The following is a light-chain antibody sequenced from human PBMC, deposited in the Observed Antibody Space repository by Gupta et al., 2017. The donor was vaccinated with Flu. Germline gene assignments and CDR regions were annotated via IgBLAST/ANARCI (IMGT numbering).Light chain of an antibody. V-gene: IGKV4-1*01. CDR3: QQYYSTPHT. CDR1: ESVWHRSSNRHY. J-gene: IGKJ2*01. Sequence: DIGITQSPASLAVSLGQRATIKCKSSESVWHRSSNRHYLAWYQQKPGPPPQLLISWASNLASGVPDRFSGSGDETDFTLTINRLQAEDVAVYYCQQYYSTPHTFGQGTKLEIK. CDR2: WAS.